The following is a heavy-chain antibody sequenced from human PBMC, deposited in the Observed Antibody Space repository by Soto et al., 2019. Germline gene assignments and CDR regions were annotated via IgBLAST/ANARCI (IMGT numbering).Heavy chain of an antibody. CDR2: IWYDGSNK. D-gene: IGHD3-9*01. J-gene: IGHJ6*02. V-gene: IGHV3-33*01. CDR3: ARDFQEYYDILTGTSVDYYYYGMDV. Sequence: GGSLRLSCAASGFTFSSYGMHWVRQAPGKGLEWVAVIWYDGSNKYYADSVKGRFTISRDNSKNTLYLQMNSLRAEDTAVYYCARDFQEYYDILTGTSVDYYYYGMDVWGQGTTVTVSS. CDR1: GFTFSSYG.